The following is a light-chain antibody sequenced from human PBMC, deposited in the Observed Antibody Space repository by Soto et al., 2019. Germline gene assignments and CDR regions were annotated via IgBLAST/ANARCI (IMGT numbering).Light chain of an antibody. CDR3: QHYNNWWT. J-gene: IGKJ1*01. Sequence: EIVMTQSPATLSLSPGERATLSCRASQSVSSNLAWYQQKPGQAPRLLIYVASTRATGIPAMFSGSGSGTEFTLTISSLQSEDFAFYYCQHYNNWWTFGQGTKVEIK. V-gene: IGKV3-15*01. CDR1: QSVSSN. CDR2: VAS.